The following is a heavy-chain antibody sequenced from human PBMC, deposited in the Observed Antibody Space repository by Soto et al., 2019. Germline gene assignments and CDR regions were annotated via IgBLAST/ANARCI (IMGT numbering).Heavy chain of an antibody. CDR1: GDSITTYKW. D-gene: IGHD7-27*01. V-gene: IGHV4-4*02. Sequence: QVQLQQSGPGLVKPLGTLSLTCGVSGDSITTYKWWTWVRQTPGRRLEWIGEIYDSGNTRYNPSLKSRVTISKDTSKNQLSLKLNSVTVADTAVYYCATCQLGEYYYAMDMWGHGTTVTVSS. CDR3: ATCQLGEYYYAMDM. CDR2: IYDSGNT. J-gene: IGHJ6*01.